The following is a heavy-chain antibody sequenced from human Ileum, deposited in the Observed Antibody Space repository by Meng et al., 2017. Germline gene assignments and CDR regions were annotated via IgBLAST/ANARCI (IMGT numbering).Heavy chain of an antibody. CDR1: GFTSNSYA. CDR2: ISGSGGST. CDR3: AGRSSGQYYFDY. J-gene: IGHJ4*02. Sequence: GESLMISCAASGFTSNSYAMSWVRQAPGKGLEWVSAISGSGGSTYYTDTVKGRFTISRDNSKNTLYLQMNSLRAEDTAVYCCAGRSSGQYYFDYWGQGTLVTVSS. D-gene: IGHD3-22*01. V-gene: IGHV3-23*01.